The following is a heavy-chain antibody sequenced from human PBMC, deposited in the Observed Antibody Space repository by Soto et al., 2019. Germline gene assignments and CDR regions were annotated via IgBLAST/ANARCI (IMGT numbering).Heavy chain of an antibody. J-gene: IGHJ5*02. CDR1: GGSIGSYDYY. D-gene: IGHD2-15*01. CDR2: IYYSGST. Sequence: SETLSLTCTVSGGSIGSYDYYWSWIRQHPGKGLEWIGNIYYSGSTQYNPSLKSRGTMSVDTSKNQFSLKLSSVTAADTAVYYCARIPLQWWGEYDNWFDPWGQGTLVTVSS. V-gene: IGHV4-31*03. CDR3: ARIPLQWWGEYDNWFDP.